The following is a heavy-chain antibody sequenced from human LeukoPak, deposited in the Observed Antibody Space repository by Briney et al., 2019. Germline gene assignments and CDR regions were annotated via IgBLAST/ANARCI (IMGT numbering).Heavy chain of an antibody. D-gene: IGHD6-13*01. CDR2: IYTSGST. CDR3: ARDWPIAAAGKPRTYYYYYMDV. V-gene: IGHV4-4*07. Sequence: SETLSLTCAVYGGSFSGYYWSWIRQPAGKGLEWIGRIYTSGSTNYNPSLKSRVTMSVDTSKNQFSLKLSSVTAADTAVYYCARDWPIAAAGKPRTYYYYYMDVWGKGTTVTISS. J-gene: IGHJ6*03. CDR1: GGSFSGYY.